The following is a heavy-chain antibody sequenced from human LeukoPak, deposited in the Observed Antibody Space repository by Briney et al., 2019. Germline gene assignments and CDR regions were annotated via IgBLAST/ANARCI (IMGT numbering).Heavy chain of an antibody. CDR2: IHYSGST. J-gene: IGHJ4*02. CDR3: ARVHPDGYSAY. CDR1: GGSIISYY. D-gene: IGHD5-24*01. Sequence: PSETLSLTCTVSGGSIISYYWSWIRQPPGKGLEWIGYIHYSGSTKYNPSLKSRVTISVDTSNNHFSLKPSSVTAADTAVYFCARVHPDGYSAYWGQGILVTVSS. V-gene: IGHV4-59*01.